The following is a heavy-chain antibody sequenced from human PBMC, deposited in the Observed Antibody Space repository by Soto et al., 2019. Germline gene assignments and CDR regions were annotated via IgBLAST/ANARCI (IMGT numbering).Heavy chain of an antibody. CDR3: ARDETYTCGWYFEY. J-gene: IGHJ4*02. V-gene: IGHV1-18*01. D-gene: IGHD6-19*01. Sequence: QVQLVQYGGEVKKPGASVKVSCKTSGYMFNSYGMSWLRQAPGQGLEWLGWISGYNGKTEYAEKFQGRVTMTIETSTTTVHMELRSLRYDDAASYYCARDETYTCGWYFEYWGQGTLVTVTP. CDR1: GYMFNSYG. CDR2: ISGYNGKT.